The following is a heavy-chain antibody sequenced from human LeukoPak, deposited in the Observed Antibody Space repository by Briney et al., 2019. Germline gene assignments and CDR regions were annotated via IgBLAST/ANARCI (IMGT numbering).Heavy chain of an antibody. CDR2: IYTSGST. D-gene: IGHD3-9*01. CDR3: ARDQFDWLSNWFDP. CDR1: GDSISSYY. V-gene: IGHV4-4*07. Sequence: PSETLSLTCTVSGDSISSYYWSWIRQPAGKGLEWIGRIYTSGSTNYNPSLKSRVTMSVDTSKNQFSLKLSSVTAADTAVYYCARDQFDWLSNWFDPWGQGTLVTVSS. J-gene: IGHJ5*02.